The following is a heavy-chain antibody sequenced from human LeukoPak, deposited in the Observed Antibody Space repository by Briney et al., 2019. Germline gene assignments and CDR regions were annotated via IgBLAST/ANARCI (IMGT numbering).Heavy chain of an antibody. D-gene: IGHD3-10*01. CDR1: GGSFSGYY. J-gene: IGHJ4*02. Sequence: SETLSLTCALYGGSFSGYYWSWIRQPPGKGLEWIGEIYHSGSTNYNPSLKSRVTISVDTSKNQFSLKLSSVTAADTAVYYCARDRRITMVRGVSGARRNDYWGQGTLVTVSS. V-gene: IGHV4-34*01. CDR3: ARDRRITMVRGVSGARRNDY. CDR2: IYHSGST.